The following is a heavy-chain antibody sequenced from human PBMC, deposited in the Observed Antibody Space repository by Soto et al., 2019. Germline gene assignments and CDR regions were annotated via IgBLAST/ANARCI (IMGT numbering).Heavy chain of an antibody. CDR1: GYTFTSYG. Sequence: ASVKVSCKASGYTFTSYGISWVRQAPGQGLEWMGWISAYNGNTNYAQKLQGRVTMTTDTSTSTAYMELRSLRSDDTAVYYCARVRITMVRGVIINYYYGMDVWGQGTKVTVSS. V-gene: IGHV1-18*01. D-gene: IGHD3-10*01. J-gene: IGHJ6*02. CDR2: ISAYNGNT. CDR3: ARVRITMVRGVIINYYYGMDV.